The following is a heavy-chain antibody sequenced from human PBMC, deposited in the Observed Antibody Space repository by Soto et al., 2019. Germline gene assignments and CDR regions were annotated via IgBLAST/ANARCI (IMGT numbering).Heavy chain of an antibody. CDR2: INPNSGGT. CDR3: ARRLAPAGTLTYGMDV. Sequence: QVQLVQSGAEVKKPGASVKVSCKASGYTFTGYFMHWVRQAPGQGLEWMGWINPNSGGTNYAQKFQGWVTMTRGTPISTAYMELSRLRSDDTAVYYCARRLAPAGTLTYGMDVWGQGTAVTVSS. J-gene: IGHJ6*02. V-gene: IGHV1-2*04. CDR1: GYTFTGYF. D-gene: IGHD6-13*01.